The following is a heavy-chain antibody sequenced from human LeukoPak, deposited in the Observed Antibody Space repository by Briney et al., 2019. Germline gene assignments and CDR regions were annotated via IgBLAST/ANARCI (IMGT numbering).Heavy chain of an antibody. D-gene: IGHD3-22*01. CDR1: GFTFSHYY. CDR3: AGRGYDIDV. Sequence: PGGSLRLSCAASGFTFSHYYMSWIRQAPGKELEWISYISSSGSTIYYADSVKGRFTISRDNAKDSLHLQMNSLRAEDTAVYYYAGRGYDIDVWGQGTMVTVSS. CDR2: ISSSGSTI. V-gene: IGHV3-11*01. J-gene: IGHJ3*01.